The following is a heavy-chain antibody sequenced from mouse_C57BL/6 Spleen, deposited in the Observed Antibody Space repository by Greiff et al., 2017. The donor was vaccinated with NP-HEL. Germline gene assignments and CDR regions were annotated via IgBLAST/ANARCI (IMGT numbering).Heavy chain of an antibody. D-gene: IGHD2-3*01. CDR2: INPGSGGT. J-gene: IGHJ2*01. CDR3: ARLGDGYIFDY. Sequence: QVQLQQSGAELVRPGTSVKVSCKASGYAFTNYLIEWVKQRPGQGLEWIGVINPGSGGTNYNEKFKGKATLTADKSSSTAYMQLSSLTSEDSAVYFCARLGDGYIFDYWGQGTTLTVSS. CDR1: GYAFTNYL. V-gene: IGHV1-54*01.